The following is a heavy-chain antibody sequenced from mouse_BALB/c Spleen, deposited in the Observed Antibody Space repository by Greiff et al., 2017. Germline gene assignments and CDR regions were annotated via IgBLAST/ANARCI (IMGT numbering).Heavy chain of an antibody. J-gene: IGHJ2*01. CDR3: TRGGDGYPPFDY. V-gene: IGHV5-6-4*01. CDR2: ISSGGSYT. D-gene: IGHD2-3*01. CDR1: GFTFSSYT. Sequence: EVMLVESGGGLVKPGGSLKLSCAASGFTFSSYTMSWVRQTPEKRLEWVATISSGGSYTYYPDSVKGRFTISRDNAKNTLYLQMSSLKSEDTAMYYCTRGGDGYPPFDYWGQGTTLTVSS.